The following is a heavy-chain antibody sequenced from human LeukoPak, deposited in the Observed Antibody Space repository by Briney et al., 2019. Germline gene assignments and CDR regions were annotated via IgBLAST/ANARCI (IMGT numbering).Heavy chain of an antibody. D-gene: IGHD3-22*01. CDR2: ISYDGSNK. V-gene: IGHV3-30-3*01. Sequence: PGTSLRLSCAASGFTFSRYAMHWVRQAPGKGLEWVAVISYDGSNKYYADSVKGRLPISRDNSKNTLYLQMNSLRAEDTAVYYCVRGYYAGRGHHFEYWGQGTLVTVSS. CDR3: VRGYYAGRGHHFEY. J-gene: IGHJ4*02. CDR1: GFTFSRYA.